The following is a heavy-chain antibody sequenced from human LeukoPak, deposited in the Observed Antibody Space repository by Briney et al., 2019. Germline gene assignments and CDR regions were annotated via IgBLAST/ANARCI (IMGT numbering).Heavy chain of an antibody. J-gene: IGHJ1*01. CDR2: INSKTDGGTT. CDR1: GFTFSNAW. V-gene: IGHV3-15*01. CDR3: TTISEIVVVL. Sequence: GGSLRLSCAASGFTFSNAWMSWVRQTPGKGLEWVGRINSKTDGGTTDYAAPVKGRFTISRDDSKNTLYLQMNSLKTEDTAVYYCTTISEIVVVLWGQGTLVTVSS. D-gene: IGHD2-15*01.